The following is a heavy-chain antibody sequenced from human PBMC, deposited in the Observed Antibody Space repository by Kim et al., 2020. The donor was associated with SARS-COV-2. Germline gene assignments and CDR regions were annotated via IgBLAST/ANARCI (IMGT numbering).Heavy chain of an antibody. CDR2: IKQDGREK. V-gene: IGHV3-7*01. CDR3: ARLYGAYYDFWSGYYSWGSNYFDY. J-gene: IGHJ4*02. Sequence: GGSLRLSCAASGFTFSSYWMSWVRQAPGKGLEWVANIKQDGREKYYVDSVKGRFTISRDNAKNSLYLQMNSLRAEDTAVYYCARLYGAYYDFWSGYYSWGSNYFDYWGQGTLVTVSS. D-gene: IGHD3-3*01. CDR1: GFTFSSYW.